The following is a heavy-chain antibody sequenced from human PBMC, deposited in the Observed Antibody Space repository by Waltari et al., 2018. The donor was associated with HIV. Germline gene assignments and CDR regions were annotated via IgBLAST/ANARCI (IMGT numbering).Heavy chain of an antibody. Sequence: QVQLQESGPGLVKPSETLSLTCTVSGGSISSYYWSWIRQPPGKGLEWIGYIYYSSSTNYNPSLKSRVTISVDTSKNQFSLKLSSVTAADTAVYYCARDYGGRPYYDFWSGYYYYYGMDVWGQGTTVTVSS. CDR1: GGSISSYY. J-gene: IGHJ6*02. CDR2: IYYSSST. D-gene: IGHD3-3*01. V-gene: IGHV4-59*01. CDR3: ARDYGGRPYYDFWSGYYYYYGMDV.